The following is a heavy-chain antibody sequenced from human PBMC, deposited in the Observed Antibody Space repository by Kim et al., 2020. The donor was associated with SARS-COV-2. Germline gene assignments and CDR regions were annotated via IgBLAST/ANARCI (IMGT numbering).Heavy chain of an antibody. V-gene: IGHV3-21*01. CDR2: ISSSSYI. Sequence: GGSLRLSCAASGFTFSSDSMNWVRQAPGKGLEWVSSISSSSYIYNADTVKGRFTISRDNAKNSLYLQMNSLSAEVTAVYYCARVAYYYDSSGYWNWFDPWGQGTLVTVSS. J-gene: IGHJ5*02. CDR3: ARVAYYYDSSGYWNWFDP. CDR1: GFTFSSDS. D-gene: IGHD3-22*01.